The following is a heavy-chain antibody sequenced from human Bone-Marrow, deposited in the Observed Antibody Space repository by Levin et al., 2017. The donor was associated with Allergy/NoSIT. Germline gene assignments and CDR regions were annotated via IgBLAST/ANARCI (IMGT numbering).Heavy chain of an antibody. CDR1: GEPLSGFS. Sequence: PSETLSLTCAVYGEPLSGFSWSWIRQPPGKGPEWIGEINDSGTTKYNPSLMSRVTMSVDTSKNQFSLKLSSVTAADTAVYYCAREGSQYSNWFDPWGQGTLVTVSS. J-gene: IGHJ5*02. CDR3: AREGSQYSNWFDP. CDR2: INDSGTT. V-gene: IGHV4-34*01. D-gene: IGHD2/OR15-2a*01.